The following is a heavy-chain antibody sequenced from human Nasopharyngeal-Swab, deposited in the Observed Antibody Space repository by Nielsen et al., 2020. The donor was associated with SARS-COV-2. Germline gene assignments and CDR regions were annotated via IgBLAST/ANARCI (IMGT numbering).Heavy chain of an antibody. CDR2: IIPIFGTA. CDR3: ARGGGRIVGATLFDY. D-gene: IGHD1-26*01. CDR1: GGTFSSYA. V-gene: IGHV1-69*13. Sequence: SSVNVSCKASGGTFSSYAISWVRQAPGQGLEWMGGIIPIFGTANYAQKFQGRVTITADESTSTAYMELSSLRSEDTAVYYCARGGGRIVGATLFDYWGQGTLVTVSS. J-gene: IGHJ4*02.